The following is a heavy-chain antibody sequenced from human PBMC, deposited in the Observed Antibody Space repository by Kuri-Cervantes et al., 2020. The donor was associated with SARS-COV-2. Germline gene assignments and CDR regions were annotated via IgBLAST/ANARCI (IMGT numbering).Heavy chain of an antibody. Sequence: GESLKISCAASGFTFSDYYMSWIRQAPGKGLEWVSYVSSSGSTIYYADSVKGRFTISRDNAKNSLYLQMNSLRAEDTAVYYCARDSPAYCSSTSCYFFDYWGQGTLVTVSS. D-gene: IGHD2-2*01. CDR1: GFTFSDYY. CDR3: ARDSPAYCSSTSCYFFDY. CDR2: VSSSGSTI. V-gene: IGHV3-11*04. J-gene: IGHJ4*02.